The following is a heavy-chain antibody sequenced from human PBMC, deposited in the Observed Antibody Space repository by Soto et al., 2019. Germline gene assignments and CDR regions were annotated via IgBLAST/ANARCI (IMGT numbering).Heavy chain of an antibody. J-gene: IGHJ5*02. CDR3: ARAVAAAGTNWFDP. Sequence: PSETLSLTCAVSGGSISSGGYSWSWIRQPPGKGLERIGYIYHSGSTYYNPSLKSRVTISVDRSKNQFSLKLSSVTAADTAVYYCARAVAAAGTNWFDPWGQGTLVTVSS. V-gene: IGHV4-30-2*01. CDR2: IYHSGST. CDR1: GGSISSGGYS. D-gene: IGHD6-13*01.